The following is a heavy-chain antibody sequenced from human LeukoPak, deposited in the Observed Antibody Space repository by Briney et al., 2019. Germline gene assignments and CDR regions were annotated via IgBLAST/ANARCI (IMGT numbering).Heavy chain of an antibody. D-gene: IGHD3-22*01. V-gene: IGHV3-23*01. CDR2: IRGSGGST. Sequence: GGSLRLSCAASGFTFSSYAMSWVRQAPGKGLEWVSAIRGSGGSTYYADSVKGRFTISRDSSKNTLYLQMNSLRAEDTAVYYCARHQDYYDSSGYTHWGQGTLVTVSS. J-gene: IGHJ4*02. CDR3: ARHQDYYDSSGYTH. CDR1: GFTFSSYA.